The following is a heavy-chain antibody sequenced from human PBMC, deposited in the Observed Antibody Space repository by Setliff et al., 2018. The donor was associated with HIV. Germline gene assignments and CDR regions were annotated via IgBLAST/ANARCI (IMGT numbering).Heavy chain of an antibody. D-gene: IGHD1-26*01. J-gene: IGHJ3*02. CDR1: DHAFTNYG. CDR2: ISNYNGNT. CDR3: ARASGGNSVENGFDI. V-gene: IGHV1-18*01. Sequence: ASVKVSCKTSDHAFTNYGIYWVRQAPGQGLEWMGWISNYNGNTNYAQKFHGRVTMTTDTSTRTAYMEMRGLTYDDTAVYYCARASGGNSVENGFDIWGQGTMVTVSS.